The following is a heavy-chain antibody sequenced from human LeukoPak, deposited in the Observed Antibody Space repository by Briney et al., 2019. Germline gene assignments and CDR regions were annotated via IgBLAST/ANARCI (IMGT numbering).Heavy chain of an antibody. Sequence: GGSLRLSCAASGFTFSSRWMHWVRQTPGKELGWVSRISSDASTINYADSVKGRFTISRDNSKNTLYLQMNSLRAEDTAVYYCAKKPPYQPPGHWGQGTLVTVSS. CDR2: ISSDASTI. V-gene: IGHV3-74*01. D-gene: IGHD2-2*01. CDR1: GFTFSSRW. J-gene: IGHJ4*02. CDR3: AKKPPYQPPGH.